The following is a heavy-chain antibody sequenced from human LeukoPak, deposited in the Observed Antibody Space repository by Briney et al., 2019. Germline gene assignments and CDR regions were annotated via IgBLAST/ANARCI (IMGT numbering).Heavy chain of an antibody. J-gene: IGHJ3*02. CDR1: GGSISSYY. Sequence: PSETLSLTCTVSGGSISSYYWSWIRQPPGKGLEWIGYIYYSGSTNYNPSLKSRVTISVDTSKNQFSLKLSSVTAADTAVYYCARVTYYDSSDAFDIWGQGTMVTVSS. CDR3: ARVTYYDSSDAFDI. D-gene: IGHD3-22*01. V-gene: IGHV4-59*01. CDR2: IYYSGST.